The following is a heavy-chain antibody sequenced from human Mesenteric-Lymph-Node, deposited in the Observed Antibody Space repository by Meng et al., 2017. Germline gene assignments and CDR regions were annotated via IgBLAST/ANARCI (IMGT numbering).Heavy chain of an antibody. D-gene: IGHD2-15*01. Sequence: ASVKVSCKASGYTFTNYGITWVRQAPGQGLEWMGIINPSGGSTSYAQKFQGRVTITADKSTSTAYMELSSLRSEDTAVYYCARDILGPWSSGGSCWGQGTLVTVSS. V-gene: IGHV1-46*01. J-gene: IGHJ4*02. CDR3: ARDILGPWSSGGSC. CDR1: GYTFTNYG. CDR2: INPSGGST.